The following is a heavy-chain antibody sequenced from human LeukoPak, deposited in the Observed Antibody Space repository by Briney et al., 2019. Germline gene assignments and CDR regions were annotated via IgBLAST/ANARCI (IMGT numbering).Heavy chain of an antibody. CDR2: ISSSSSYI. D-gene: IGHD2-2*01. Sequence: GGSLRLSCAASGFTFSSYSMNWVRQAPGKGLEWVSSISSSSSYIYYAHSVKGRFTISRDNAKNSLYLQMNSLRAEDTAVYYCARDAGDIVVVPAATRPNDYWGQGTLVTVSS. J-gene: IGHJ4*02. V-gene: IGHV3-21*01. CDR3: ARDAGDIVVVPAATRPNDY. CDR1: GFTFSSYS.